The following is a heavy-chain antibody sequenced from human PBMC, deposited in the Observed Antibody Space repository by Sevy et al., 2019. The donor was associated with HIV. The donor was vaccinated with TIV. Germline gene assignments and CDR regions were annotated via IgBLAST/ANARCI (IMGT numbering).Heavy chain of an antibody. D-gene: IGHD6-13*01. J-gene: IGHJ4*02. CDR2: ISSSSSYI. CDR1: GFTFSSYG. V-gene: IGHV3-21*01. CDR3: ARDEEYSSSPDY. Sequence: GGSLRLSCAASGFTFSSYGMNWVRQAPGKGLEWVSSISSSSSYIYYENSLKGRFTISRDNAKNSLYLQMNSLRAEDTAVYYCARDEEYSSSPDYWGQGTLVTFSS.